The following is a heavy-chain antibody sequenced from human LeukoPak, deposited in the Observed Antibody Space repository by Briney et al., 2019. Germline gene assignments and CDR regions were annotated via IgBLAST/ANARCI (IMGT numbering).Heavy chain of an antibody. CDR3: ARGAGRYGDYRDY. CDR2: ISPGSDTI. D-gene: IGHD4-17*01. V-gene: IGHV3-48*04. CDR1: AFTFSKYS. J-gene: IGHJ4*02. Sequence: GGSLRLSCAASAFTFSKYSMIWVRQAPGKGLEWVSYISPGSDTIYYADSVKGRFTISRDDAKNSLYMQMNSLTAEDTAVYYCARGAGRYGDYRDYWGQGTLVTVSS.